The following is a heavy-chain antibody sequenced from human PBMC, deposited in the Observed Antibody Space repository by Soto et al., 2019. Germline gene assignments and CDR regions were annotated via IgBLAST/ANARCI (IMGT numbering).Heavy chain of an antibody. D-gene: IGHD3-22*01. Sequence: SETLSLTCTVSGGSISSYYWSWIRQPPGKGLEWIGYIYYSGSTNYNPSLKSRVTISVDTSKNQFSLKLSSVTAADTAVYYCARDFTSSGYSDYWGQGTLVTVSS. V-gene: IGHV4-59*01. CDR2: IYYSGST. CDR1: GGSISSYY. CDR3: ARDFTSSGYSDY. J-gene: IGHJ4*02.